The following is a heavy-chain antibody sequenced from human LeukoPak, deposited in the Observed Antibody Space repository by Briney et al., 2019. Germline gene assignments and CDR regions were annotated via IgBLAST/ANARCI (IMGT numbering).Heavy chain of an antibody. J-gene: IGHJ4*02. CDR2: IYYSGST. CDR3: ARGARDLTMSGYYSYFDY. V-gene: IGHV4-39*07. D-gene: IGHD4/OR15-4a*01. Sequence: PSETLSLTCTVSGGSISSSSYYWGWIRQPPGKGLEWIGSIYYSGSTYYNPSLKSRVTISVDTSKNQFSLKLSSVTTADTAVYYCARGARDLTMSGYYSYFDYWGQGILVTVSS. CDR1: GGSISSSSYY.